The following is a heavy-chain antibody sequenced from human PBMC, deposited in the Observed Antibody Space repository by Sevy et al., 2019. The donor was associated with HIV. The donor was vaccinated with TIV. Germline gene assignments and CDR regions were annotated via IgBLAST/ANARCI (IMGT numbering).Heavy chain of an antibody. Sequence: SETLSLTCAVSGYSISSGYYWGWIRQPPGKGLEWIGSIYHSGSTYYNPSLKSRVTISVDTSKNQFSLKLSSVTAADTAVYYWAGDEGGPNAFDIWGQGTMVTVSS. CDR3: AGDEGGPNAFDI. CDR2: IYHSGST. CDR1: GYSISSGYY. D-gene: IGHD2-15*01. J-gene: IGHJ3*02. V-gene: IGHV4-38-2*02.